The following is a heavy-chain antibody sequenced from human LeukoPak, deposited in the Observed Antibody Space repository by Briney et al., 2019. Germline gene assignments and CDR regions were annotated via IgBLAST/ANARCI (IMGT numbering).Heavy chain of an antibody. J-gene: IGHJ3*02. V-gene: IGHV1-8*02. CDR3: AREHDYGDYGDAFDI. D-gene: IGHD4-17*01. CDR2: MNPNSGNT. CDR1: GYTFTSYG. Sequence: GASVKVSCKAPGYTFTSYGISWVRQAPGQGLEWMGWMNPNSGNTGYAQKFQGRVTMTRNTSISTAYMELSSLRSEDTAVYYCAREHDYGDYGDAFDIWGQGTMVTVSS.